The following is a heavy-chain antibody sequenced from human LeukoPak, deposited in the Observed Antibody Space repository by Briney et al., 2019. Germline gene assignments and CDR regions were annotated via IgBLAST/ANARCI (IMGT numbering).Heavy chain of an antibody. CDR2: ISGSGGGT. Sequence: GGSLRLSCAASGFTFSNYAMSWVRQAPGKGLEWVSAISGSGGGTYYADSVKGRFTISRDNSKNTLYLQMNSLRAEDTAVYYCAKGYCLNGICYNDYWGQGTLVTVSS. J-gene: IGHJ4*02. CDR3: AKGYCLNGICYNDY. D-gene: IGHD2-8*01. V-gene: IGHV3-23*01. CDR1: GFTFSNYA.